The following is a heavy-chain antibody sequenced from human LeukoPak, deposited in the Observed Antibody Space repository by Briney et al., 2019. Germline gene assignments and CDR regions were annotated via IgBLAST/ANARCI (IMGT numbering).Heavy chain of an antibody. J-gene: IGHJ5*02. V-gene: IGHV4-38-2*02. CDR3: VNSKSNYEAVS. CDR1: GSSITTYTH. Sequence: SETLSLTCIVSGSSITTYTHWGWIRQSPGKGLEWIAGIHHTGNTYYNPSLESRVTISIDTSKNQFSLEVRSVNAADTAFYFCVNSKSNYEAVSWGPGTLVTVSS. D-gene: IGHD3-22*01. CDR2: IHHTGNT.